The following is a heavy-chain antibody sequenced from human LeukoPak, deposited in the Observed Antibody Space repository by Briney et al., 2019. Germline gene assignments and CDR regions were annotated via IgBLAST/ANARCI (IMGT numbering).Heavy chain of an antibody. V-gene: IGHV4-59*01. J-gene: IGHJ3*02. D-gene: IGHD3-16*01. Sequence: SETLSLTCTVSDGSINNYYWSWIRQSPEKGLEFIAYIFHSGDTNYSPSLKSRATISEGTSNNQFSLKLTSVTAADTAVYYCARLTPMVTVITYHAFDIWGQGTMVTVSS. CDR2: IFHSGDT. CDR3: ARLTPMVTVITYHAFDI. CDR1: DGSINNYY.